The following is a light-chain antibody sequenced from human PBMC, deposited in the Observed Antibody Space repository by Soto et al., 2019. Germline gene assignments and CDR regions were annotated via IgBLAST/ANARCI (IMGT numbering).Light chain of an antibody. J-gene: IGKJ1*01. CDR3: QQYYNWPPVT. V-gene: IGKV4-1*01. CDR2: WAS. CDR1: QSVLLSSNNRNY. Sequence: DIVMTQSPAALAVSLGEAATINFKSSQSVLLSSNNRNYLTWYQQRPGQPPKLLXXWASTRESGVPDRFSGSGSGKDFTLNISSLQAEHVAVYYCQQYYNWPPVTFGQGTKV.